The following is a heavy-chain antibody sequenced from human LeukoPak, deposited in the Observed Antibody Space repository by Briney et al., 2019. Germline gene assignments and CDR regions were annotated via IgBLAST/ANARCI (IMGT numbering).Heavy chain of an antibody. D-gene: IGHD2-2*01. J-gene: IGHJ6*03. CDR2: IYTSGST. CDR3: AKEDIVVVPAAMGGYYYYYMDV. CDR1: GGSISSYY. Sequence: SETLSLTCTVSGGSISSYYWSWIRQPAGKGLEWIGRIYTSGSTNYNPSLKSRVTMSVGTSKNQSSLKLSSVTAADTAVYYCAKEDIVVVPAAMGGYYYYYMDVWGKGTTVTVSS. V-gene: IGHV4-4*07.